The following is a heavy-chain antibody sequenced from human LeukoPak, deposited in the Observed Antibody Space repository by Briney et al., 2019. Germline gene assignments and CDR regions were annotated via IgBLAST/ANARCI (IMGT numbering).Heavy chain of an antibody. CDR1: GGSISSGSYY. J-gene: IGHJ3*02. CDR2: IYTSGST. CDR3: ASRSYAAFDI. Sequence: SETLSLTCTVSGGSISSGSYYWSWIRQPAGKGLEWIGRIYTSGSTNYNPSLKSRVTISVDASKNQFSLKLSSVTAADTAVYYCASRSYAAFDIWGQGTMVTVSS. D-gene: IGHD1-26*01. V-gene: IGHV4-61*02.